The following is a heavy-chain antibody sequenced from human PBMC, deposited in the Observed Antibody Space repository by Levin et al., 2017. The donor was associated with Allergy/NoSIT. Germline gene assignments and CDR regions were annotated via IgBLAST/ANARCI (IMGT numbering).Heavy chain of an antibody. V-gene: IGHV3-15*01. CDR1: GFTFSNAW. Sequence: GGSLRLSCAASGFTFSNAWMSWVRQAPGKGLEWVGRIKSKTDGGTTDYAAPVKGRFTISRDDSKNTLYLQMNSLKTEDTAVYYCTTFPTVVRSQADYWGQGTLVTVSS. CDR3: TTFPTVVRSQADY. J-gene: IGHJ4*02. CDR2: IKSKTDGGTT. D-gene: IGHD4-23*01.